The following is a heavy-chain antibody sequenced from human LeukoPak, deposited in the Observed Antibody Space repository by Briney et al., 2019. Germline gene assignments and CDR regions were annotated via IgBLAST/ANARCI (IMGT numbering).Heavy chain of an antibody. Sequence: PGESLKISCKGSGYTYTNYWIGWVRQMPGKGLEWMGLIYPTDSNTRYSPSFQGQVTISADKSITTAYLQWSSLKASDTAIYYCARRRAVAGYYYFDYWGQGTLVTVSS. D-gene: IGHD6-19*01. CDR3: ARRRAVAGYYYFDY. CDR1: GYTYTNYW. J-gene: IGHJ4*02. CDR2: IYPTDSNT. V-gene: IGHV5-51*01.